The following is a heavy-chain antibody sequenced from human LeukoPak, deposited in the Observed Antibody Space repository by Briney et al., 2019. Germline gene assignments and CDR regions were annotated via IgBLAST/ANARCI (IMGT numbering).Heavy chain of an antibody. CDR1: GGSFSGYY. D-gene: IGHD5-12*01. V-gene: IGHV4-34*01. J-gene: IGHJ6*04. CDR2: INHSGST. CDR3: ARDLEGYSGYDMVYYYGMDV. Sequence: PSETLSLTCAVYGGSFSGYYWSWIRQPPGKGLEWIGEINHSGSTNYNPSLKSRVTISVDTSKNQFSLKLSSVTAADTAVYYCARDLEGYSGYDMVYYYGMDVWGKGTTVTVSS.